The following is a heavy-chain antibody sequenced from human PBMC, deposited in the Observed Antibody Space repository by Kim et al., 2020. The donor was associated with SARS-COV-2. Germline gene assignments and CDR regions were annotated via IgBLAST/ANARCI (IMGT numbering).Heavy chain of an antibody. J-gene: IGHJ4*02. CDR3: ARANGIAAAGTGDY. D-gene: IGHD6-13*01. V-gene: IGHV1-8*01. CDR1: GYTFTSYD. Sequence: ASVKVSCKASGYTFTSYDINWVRQATGQGLEWMGWMNPNSGNTGYAQKFQGRVTMTRNTSISTAYMELSSLRSEDTAVYYCARANGIAAAGTGDYWGQGTLVTVSS. CDR2: MNPNSGNT.